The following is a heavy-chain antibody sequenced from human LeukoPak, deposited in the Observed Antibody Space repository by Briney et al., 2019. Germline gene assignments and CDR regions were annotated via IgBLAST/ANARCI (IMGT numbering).Heavy chain of an antibody. D-gene: IGHD6-19*01. CDR1: GYTFTSYD. J-gene: IGHJ4*02. Sequence: ASVKVSCKASGYTFTSYDINWVRQATGQGLEWMGWMNPNSGNTGYAQKVQGRVTMTRNTSISTAYMELSSLRSEDTAVYYCARVSRRVAGTGFGYWGQGTLVTVSS. V-gene: IGHV1-8*01. CDR3: ARVSRRVAGTGFGY. CDR2: MNPNSGNT.